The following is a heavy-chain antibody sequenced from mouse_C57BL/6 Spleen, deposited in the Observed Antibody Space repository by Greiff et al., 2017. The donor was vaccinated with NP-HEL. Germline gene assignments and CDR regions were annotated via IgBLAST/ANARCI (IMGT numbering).Heavy chain of an antibody. J-gene: IGHJ4*01. Sequence: EVQLVESGPELVKPGASVKLSCKASGYTFTDYNMHWVKQSPGKSLEWIGDINPNNGGTIYNQKFKGKATLTVDKSSSTAYMELRSLTSEDTAVYYCARFGNYELAMDYWGQGTSVTVSS. CDR1: GYTFTDYN. CDR2: INPNNGGT. D-gene: IGHD2-1*01. V-gene: IGHV1-18*01. CDR3: ARFGNYELAMDY.